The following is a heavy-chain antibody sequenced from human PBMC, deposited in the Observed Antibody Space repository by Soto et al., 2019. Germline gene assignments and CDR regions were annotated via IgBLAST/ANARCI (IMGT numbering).Heavy chain of an antibody. D-gene: IGHD5-18*01. CDR3: ARDGRKQLWLEGLNAMDV. CDR2: ISGYNGQT. J-gene: IGHJ6*02. Sequence: QVQLVQSGPEVKKPGASVKVSCKASAYTLTSYGISWVRQAPGQGLELMGWISGYNGQTNYAQKFRGRVTITTDASTRTAYRELRSLRSDDTATYYCARDGRKQLWLEGLNAMDVWGQGTTVTVSS. V-gene: IGHV1-18*01. CDR1: AYTLTSYG.